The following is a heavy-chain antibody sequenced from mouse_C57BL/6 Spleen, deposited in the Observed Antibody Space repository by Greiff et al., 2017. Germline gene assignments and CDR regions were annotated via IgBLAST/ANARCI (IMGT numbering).Heavy chain of an antibody. D-gene: IGHD2-4*01. CDR2: IYPGSGST. Sequence: VQLQQPGAELVKPGASVKMSCKASGYTFTSYWITWVKQRPGQGLEWIGDIYPGSGSTNYNEKFKSKATLTVDTSSSTAYMQLSSLTSEDSAVYYCARYLYDYDENYFDYWGQGTTLTVSS. CDR1: GYTFTSYW. CDR3: ARYLYDYDENYFDY. J-gene: IGHJ2*01. V-gene: IGHV1-55*01.